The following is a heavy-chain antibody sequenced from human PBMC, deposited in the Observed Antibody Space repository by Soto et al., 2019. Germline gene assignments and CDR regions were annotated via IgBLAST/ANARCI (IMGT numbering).Heavy chain of an antibody. J-gene: IGHJ4*02. V-gene: IGHV3-64*01. D-gene: IGHD2-15*01. CDR3: ARVRPFWNNNCSGGSCCSGPIDY. CDR1: GFTFSSYA. Sequence: PGGSLRLSCAASGFTFSSYAMHWVRQAPGKGLEYVSAISSNGGSTYYANSVKGRFTISRDNSKNTLYLQMGSLRAEDMAVYYCARVRPFWNNNCSGGSCCSGPIDYWGQGTLVTVSS. CDR2: ISSNGGST.